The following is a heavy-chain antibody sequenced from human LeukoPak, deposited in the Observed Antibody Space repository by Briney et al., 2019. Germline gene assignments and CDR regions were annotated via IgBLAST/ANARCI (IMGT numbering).Heavy chain of an antibody. CDR2: IIPILGIA. J-gene: IGHJ6*02. CDR1: GGTFSSYA. D-gene: IGHD6-13*01. CDR3: ARSGSSWRTNYYGMDV. V-gene: IGHV1-69*04. Sequence: RRASVKVSCKASGGTFSSYAISWVRQAPGQGLEWMGRIIPILGIANYAQKFQGRVTITADKSTSTAYMELSSLRSEDTAVYYCARSGSSWRTNYYGMDVRGQGTTVTVSS.